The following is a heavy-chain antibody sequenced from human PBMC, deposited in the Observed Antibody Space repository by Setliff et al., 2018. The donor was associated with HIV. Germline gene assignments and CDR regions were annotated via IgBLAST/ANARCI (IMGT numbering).Heavy chain of an antibody. CDR2: INPSGGST. CDR3: ARWHSYYDFWSGYYRYYMDV. J-gene: IGHJ6*03. D-gene: IGHD3-3*01. V-gene: IGHV1-46*01. Sequence: GASVKVSCKASGYTFTSYYMHWVRQAPGQGLEWMGIINPSGGSTSYAQKFQGRVTMTRDTSMSTVYMELSSLRSEDTAVYYCARWHSYYDFWSGYYRYYMDVWGKGTTVTVSS. CDR1: GYTFTSYY.